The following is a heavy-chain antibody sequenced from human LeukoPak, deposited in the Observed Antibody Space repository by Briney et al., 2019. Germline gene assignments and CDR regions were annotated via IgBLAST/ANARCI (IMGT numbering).Heavy chain of an antibody. V-gene: IGHV5-51*01. Sequence: GESLKISCKGSRYSFTSYWIGWVRQMPGKGLEWMGIIFPGDSDTRYSPSFQGQVTISADKSISTAYLPWSSLKASDTAMYYCARLRYSSGTKWDFYYYYMDVWGKGTTVTVSS. CDR2: IFPGDSDT. D-gene: IGHD6-19*01. CDR3: ARLRYSSGTKWDFYYYYMDV. J-gene: IGHJ6*03. CDR1: RYSFTSYW.